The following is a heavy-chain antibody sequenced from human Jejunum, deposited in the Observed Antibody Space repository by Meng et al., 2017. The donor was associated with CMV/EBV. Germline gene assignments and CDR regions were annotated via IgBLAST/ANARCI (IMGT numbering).Heavy chain of an antibody. CDR3: VPDIVIVPVSY. CDR2: VFRGGGT. V-gene: IGHV3-66*02. CDR1: GFTVSSGY. Sequence: CVVSGFTVSSGYMTWVRQAPGKGLEWVSAVFRGGGTTYADSVKGRFTVSSDNSKNTVFLQMNSLRTDDTAQYYCVPDIVIVPVSYWGQGTRVTVSS. D-gene: IGHD2-2*01. J-gene: IGHJ4*02.